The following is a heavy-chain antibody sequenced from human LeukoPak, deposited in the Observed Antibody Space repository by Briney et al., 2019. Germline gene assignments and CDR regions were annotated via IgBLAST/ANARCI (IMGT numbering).Heavy chain of an antibody. CDR3: ARDGSGYSFDY. CDR2: IYTSGST. V-gene: IGHV4-61*02. J-gene: IGHJ4*02. Sequence: SETLSLTCTVSGGSISSGSYYWSWIRQPAGKGLEWIGRIYTSGSTNYNPSLKSRVTISVDTSKNQFSLKLSSVTAADTAVYYCARDGSGYSFDYWGQGTLVTVSS. CDR1: GGSISSGSYY. D-gene: IGHD3-22*01.